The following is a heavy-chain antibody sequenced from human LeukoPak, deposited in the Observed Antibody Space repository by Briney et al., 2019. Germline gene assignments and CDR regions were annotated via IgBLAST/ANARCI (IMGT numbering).Heavy chain of an antibody. CDR3: AREAGSGWSLGWFDP. D-gene: IGHD6-19*01. J-gene: IGHJ5*02. V-gene: IGHV3-48*01. Sequence: GGPLRLSCAASGFTFSSYGMNWVRQAPGKGLEWVSYISSSSSTIYYADSVKGRFTISRDNAKNSLYLQMNSLRAEDTAVYYCAREAGSGWSLGWFDPWGQGTLVTVSS. CDR2: ISSSSSTI. CDR1: GFTFSSYG.